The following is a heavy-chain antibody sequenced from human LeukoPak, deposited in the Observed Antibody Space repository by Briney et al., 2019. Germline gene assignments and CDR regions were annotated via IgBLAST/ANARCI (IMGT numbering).Heavy chain of an antibody. Sequence: PSETLSLTCTVSGDSLSSSSYYWGWLRQPPGTGLEWTGSFYYSASTYYNPSLKSRVTISVDTSKNQFSLKLSSVTAADTAVYYCVRHTAAVYYFDYWGQGTLVTVSS. D-gene: IGHD6-13*01. V-gene: IGHV4-39*01. CDR1: GDSLSSSSYY. CDR2: FYYSAST. J-gene: IGHJ4*02. CDR3: VRHTAAVYYFDY.